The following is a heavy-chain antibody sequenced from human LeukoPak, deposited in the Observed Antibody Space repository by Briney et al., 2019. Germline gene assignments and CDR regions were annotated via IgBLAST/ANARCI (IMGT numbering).Heavy chain of an antibody. V-gene: IGHV3-74*01. CDR3: VRGSPKAGTMTTLFDS. J-gene: IGHJ4*02. Sequence: GGSLRLSCAVSGFTFSDYWMHWVRQTPTNGLVWVSRVNSDGSSTNYADSVKGRFIIFRDDAKNTLSLQMNSLRSEDTAVYYCVRGSPKAGTMTTLFDSWGQGTVVTVSS. D-gene: IGHD4-17*01. CDR1: GFTFSDYW. CDR2: VNSDGSST.